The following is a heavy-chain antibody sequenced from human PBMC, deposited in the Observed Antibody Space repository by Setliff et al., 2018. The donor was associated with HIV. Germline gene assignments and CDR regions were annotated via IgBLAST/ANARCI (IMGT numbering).Heavy chain of an antibody. Sequence: GGSLRLSCAASGFTFSNAWIYWVRQAPGKGLEWVGHIKSKTDGGTTDYAAPVKGRFTISRDDSKNTLYLQMNGLKTEDTAVYYCTTDRALGYYDSSGYYDYWGQGTLVTVSS. CDR1: GFTFSNAW. D-gene: IGHD3-22*01. CDR2: IKSKTDGGTT. J-gene: IGHJ4*02. V-gene: IGHV3-15*01. CDR3: TTDRALGYYDSSGYYDY.